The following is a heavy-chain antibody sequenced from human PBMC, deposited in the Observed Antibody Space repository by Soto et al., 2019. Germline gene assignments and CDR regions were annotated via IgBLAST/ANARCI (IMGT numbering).Heavy chain of an antibody. CDR2: ITYDASNQ. V-gene: IGHV3-30*18. J-gene: IGHJ5*02. Sequence: VRLSCEASGFIFNNYGMHWVRQAPVKGLEGVAVITYDASNQYYADSVKGRFTISRDNSKNTLYLQMNSLRVEDTAVYYCAKSYGDFPSGSYFAWGQGTLVTVSS. CDR3: AKSYGDFPSGSYFA. D-gene: IGHD3-10*01. CDR1: GFIFNNYG.